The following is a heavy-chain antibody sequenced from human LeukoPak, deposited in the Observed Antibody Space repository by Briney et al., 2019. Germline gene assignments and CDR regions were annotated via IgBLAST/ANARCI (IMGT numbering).Heavy chain of an antibody. CDR1: GFTFNNAW. Sequence: GGSLRLSCAVSGFTFNNAWMTWVRQAPGKGLEWVGRFKTKTDGGTADYAAPFKGRFTISRDDSKDTLYLQMDSLKTEDTAVYYCAAGRTRDYWGQGTLVTVSS. CDR2: FKTKTDGGTA. V-gene: IGHV3-15*01. CDR3: AAGRTRDY. D-gene: IGHD1-26*01. J-gene: IGHJ4*02.